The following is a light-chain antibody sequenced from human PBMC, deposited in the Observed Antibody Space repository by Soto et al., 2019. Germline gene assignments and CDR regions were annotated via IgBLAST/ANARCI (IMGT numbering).Light chain of an antibody. CDR3: MQGTHWPIT. Sequence: DVVMTQSPLSLPVTLGQPASISCRSNQSLVHSDGIAYFSWFQQRPGRSPRRLIYKVSNRDSGVPARFSGSGSGLDFALKISRVEAEDVGVYSCMQGTHWPITFGQGTRLEIK. V-gene: IGKV2-30*02. J-gene: IGKJ5*01. CDR2: KVS. CDR1: QSLVHSDGIAY.